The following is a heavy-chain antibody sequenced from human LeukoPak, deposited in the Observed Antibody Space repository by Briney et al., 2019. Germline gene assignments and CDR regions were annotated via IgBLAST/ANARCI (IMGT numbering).Heavy chain of an antibody. J-gene: IGHJ4*02. V-gene: IGHV4-34*01. D-gene: IGHD1-1*01. CDR1: GGSFSGYY. Sequence: SETLSLTCAVYGGSFSGYYWSWIRQPPGKGLEWIGEINHSGSTNYNPSLKSRVTISVDTSKNQFSLKLTSVTAADTAVYYCGRVTEWNDLDYWGQGTLVTVSS. CDR2: INHSGST. CDR3: GRVTEWNDLDY.